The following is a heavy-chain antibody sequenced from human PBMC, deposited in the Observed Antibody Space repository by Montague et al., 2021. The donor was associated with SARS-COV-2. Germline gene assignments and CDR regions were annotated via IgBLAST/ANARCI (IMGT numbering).Heavy chain of an antibody. CDR2: INNDGSIT. J-gene: IGHJ3*02. D-gene: IGHD2/OR15-2a*01. Sequence: SLRLSCAASGFTFSSYWMHWVRQAPGKGLVWVSYINNDGSITHYADSVKGRFTISRDNAKSTLYLQMNNLRAEDTAVYYCAKGGFYRFDAFDTWGQGTIVTVSS. CDR3: AKGGFYRFDAFDT. CDR1: GFTFSSYW. V-gene: IGHV3-74*01.